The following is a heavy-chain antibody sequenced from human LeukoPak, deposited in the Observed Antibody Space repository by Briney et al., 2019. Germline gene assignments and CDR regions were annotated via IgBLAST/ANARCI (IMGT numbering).Heavy chain of an antibody. CDR1: GFTFSTYW. Sequence: GGSLRLSCAASGFTFSTYWMSWVRQALGKGLERVANIKQDGSQKYYVDSVKGRFTISRDNAKNSLYLQMNSLRAEDTAVYYCALLGFDYFDYWGQGTLVTVSS. V-gene: IGHV3-7*01. CDR3: ALLGFDYFDY. J-gene: IGHJ4*02. CDR2: IKQDGSQK.